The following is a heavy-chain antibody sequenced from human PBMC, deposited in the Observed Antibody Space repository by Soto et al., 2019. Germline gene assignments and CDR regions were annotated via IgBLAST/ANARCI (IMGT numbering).Heavy chain of an antibody. Sequence: QVTLKESGPVLVKPTETLTLTCTVSGFSLSNARMGVSWIRQPPGKALEWLAHIFSNDEKSYSASLKSRLTISKDTSKSQVVLTMTNMDPVDTATYYCARYSSSWDYYYYYGMDVWGQGTTVTVSS. CDR1: GFSLSNARMG. CDR3: ARYSSSWDYYYYYGMDV. D-gene: IGHD6-13*01. CDR2: IFSNDEK. V-gene: IGHV2-26*01. J-gene: IGHJ6*02.